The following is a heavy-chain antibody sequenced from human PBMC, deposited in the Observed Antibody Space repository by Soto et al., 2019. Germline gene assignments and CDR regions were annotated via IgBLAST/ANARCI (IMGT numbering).Heavy chain of an antibody. D-gene: IGHD3-3*01. CDR1: GYTFTNSI. CDR3: ARNHDFWVGRGGGMDV. V-gene: IGHV1-18*01. CDR2: ISAYNGNR. J-gene: IGHJ6*02. Sequence: GASVKVSCKASGYTFTNSIITWVRQAPGQGLERMGWISAYNGNRQYAQKLQGGVTMTTESSTSTAYMELRSLTSDDTALYFCARNHDFWVGRGGGMDVWGQGTTVTVSS.